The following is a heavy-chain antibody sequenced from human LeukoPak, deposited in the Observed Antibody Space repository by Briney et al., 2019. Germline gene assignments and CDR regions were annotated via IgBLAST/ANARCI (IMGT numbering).Heavy chain of an antibody. J-gene: IGHJ5*02. Sequence: SETLSLTCTVSGGSISSSSYYWSWIRQPPGKGLEWIGYIYYSGSTYYSPSLKSRLTISVDTSKNQFSLKLSSVTAANTAVYYCARQNSEYDILTGYLYGRWFDPWGQGTLVTVSS. CDR1: GGSISSSSYY. D-gene: IGHD3-9*01. CDR3: ARQNSEYDILTGYLYGRWFDP. V-gene: IGHV4-30-4*08. CDR2: IYYSGST.